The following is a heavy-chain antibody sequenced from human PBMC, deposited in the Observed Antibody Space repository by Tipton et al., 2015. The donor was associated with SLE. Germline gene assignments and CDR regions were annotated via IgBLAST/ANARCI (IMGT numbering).Heavy chain of an antibody. J-gene: IGHJ2*01. D-gene: IGHD6-13*01. V-gene: IGHV4-38-2*02. CDR3: ARRPGYSSSWYDWYLDL. CDR1: GYSISSGYY. Sequence: TLSLTCTVSGYSISSGYYWGWIRQPPGKGLEWIGSIYHSGSTYYNPSLKSRVTISVDTSKNQFSLKLSSVTAADTAVYYCARRPGYSSSWYDWYLDLWGRGTLVTVSS. CDR2: IYHSGST.